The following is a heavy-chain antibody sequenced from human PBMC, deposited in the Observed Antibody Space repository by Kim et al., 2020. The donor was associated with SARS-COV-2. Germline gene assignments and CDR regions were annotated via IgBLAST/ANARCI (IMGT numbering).Heavy chain of an antibody. CDR3: ARAFSYYSFDY. V-gene: IGHV1-2*02. Sequence: ASVKVSCKGSGYTLTGHHINWVRQAPGQGFEWMGWINGNSGGTNYAQTFQGRVTLTRDTSINTAYMELSNLRSDDTAVYYCARAFSYYSFDYWGQGTQVTVS. CDR2: INGNSGGT. CDR1: GYTLTGHH. J-gene: IGHJ4*02. D-gene: IGHD3-10*01.